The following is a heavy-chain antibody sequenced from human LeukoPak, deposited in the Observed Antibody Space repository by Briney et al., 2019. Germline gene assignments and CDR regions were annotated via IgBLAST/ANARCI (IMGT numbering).Heavy chain of an antibody. Sequence: SETLSLTCTVSGGSISSYYWSWIRQPPGKGLEWIGYIYYSGSTNYNPSLKSRATISVDTSKNPFSLKLSSVTAADTAVYYCARRAAGYSSSWYLYYFDYWGQGTLVTVSS. CDR2: IYYSGST. D-gene: IGHD6-13*01. CDR3: ARRAAGYSSSWYLYYFDY. V-gene: IGHV4-59*08. J-gene: IGHJ4*02. CDR1: GGSISSYY.